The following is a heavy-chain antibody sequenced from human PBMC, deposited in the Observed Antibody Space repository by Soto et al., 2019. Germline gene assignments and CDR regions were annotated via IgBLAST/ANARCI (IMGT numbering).Heavy chain of an antibody. J-gene: IGHJ4*02. CDR2: IDWDDDK. D-gene: IGHD3-22*01. CDR1: GFSLSTSGMC. CDR3: ARTTYYYDSSGGGAFFDY. Sequence: SGPTLVNPTQTLTLTCTFSGFSLSTSGMCVSWIRQPPGKALEWLALIDWDDDKYYSTSLKTRLTISKDTSKNQVVLTMTNMDPVDTATYYCARTTYYYDSSGGGAFFDYWGQGTLVTVSS. V-gene: IGHV2-70*01.